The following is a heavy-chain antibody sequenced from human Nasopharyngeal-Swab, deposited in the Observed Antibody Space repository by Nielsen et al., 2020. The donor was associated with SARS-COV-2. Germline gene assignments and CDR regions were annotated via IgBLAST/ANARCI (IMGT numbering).Heavy chain of an antibody. V-gene: IGHV1-18*01. CDR3: HVDRVSGSEDSYYFHAMDV. CDR1: GYTFNSYG. J-gene: IGHJ6*02. D-gene: IGHD6-19*01. Sequence: ASVKVSCKASGYTFNSYGITWVRQAAGQGLEWMGWISGYNGDTNYAQKLQGRVTMTTDTSTSTAYMELGNLRSDDTAVYYCHVDRVSGSEDSYYFHAMDVWGQGTTVTVSS. CDR2: ISGYNGDT.